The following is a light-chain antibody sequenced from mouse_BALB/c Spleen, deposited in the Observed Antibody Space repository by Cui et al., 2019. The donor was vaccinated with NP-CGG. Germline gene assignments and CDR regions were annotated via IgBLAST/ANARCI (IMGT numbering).Light chain of an antibody. CDR2: GTN. V-gene: IGLV1*01. CDR1: TGAVTTSNY. Sequence: QAVVTPEFAPTTSPGETVTLTCRSSTGAVTTSNYANWVQEKPDHLFTGVIGGTNNRAPGVPARFSGSLIGDKAALTITGAQTEDEAIYFCALWYSNHWVFGGGTKLTVL. J-gene: IGLJ1*01. CDR3: ALWYSNHWV.